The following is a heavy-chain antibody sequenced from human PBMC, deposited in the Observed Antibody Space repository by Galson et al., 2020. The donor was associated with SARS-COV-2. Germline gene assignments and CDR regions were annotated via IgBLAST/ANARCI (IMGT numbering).Heavy chain of an antibody. Sequence: ASVKVSCKASGYIFTSYAIHWVRQDPGHRPEWMGWINAGNGDTKYSQKFQDRVTISRDTSASTAYMEVSSLTSEDTAIYFCARGYCSSTSCQYYMDAWGRGTTVTVSS. V-gene: IGHV1-3*01. D-gene: IGHD2-2*01. CDR3: ARGYCSSTSCQYYMDA. CDR1: GYIFTSYA. J-gene: IGHJ6*03. CDR2: INAGNGDT.